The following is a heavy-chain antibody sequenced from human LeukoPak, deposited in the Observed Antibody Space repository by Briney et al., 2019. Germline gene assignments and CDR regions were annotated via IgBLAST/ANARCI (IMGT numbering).Heavy chain of an antibody. J-gene: IGHJ4*02. CDR3: ARDAYGWYGIEYHFDY. CDR1: GFTFSSYW. D-gene: IGHD3-16*01. CDR2: IKQDGSEK. Sequence: GGSLRLSCAASGFTFSSYWMSWVRQAPGKGLEWVANIKQDGSEKNYVDSVKGRFTISRDNAKNSLYLQMNSLRAEDTAVYYCARDAYGWYGIEYHFDYWGQGTLVTVSS. V-gene: IGHV3-7*01.